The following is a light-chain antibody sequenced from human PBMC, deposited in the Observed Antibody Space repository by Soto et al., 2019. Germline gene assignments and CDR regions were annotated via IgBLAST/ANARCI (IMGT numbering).Light chain of an antibody. J-gene: IGKJ1*01. CDR1: QTISSW. Sequence: DIQMTQSPSTLSGSVGDRVTITCRASQTISSWLAWYQQKPGKAPKLLIYKASTLKSGVPSRFSGSGSGTEFTLTISSLQPDDFATYYCQQYNRPQTFGQGTKVDIK. CDR2: KAS. CDR3: QQYNRPQT. V-gene: IGKV1-5*03.